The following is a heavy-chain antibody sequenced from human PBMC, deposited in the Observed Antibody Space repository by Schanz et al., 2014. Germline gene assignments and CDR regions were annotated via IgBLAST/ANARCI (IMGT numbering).Heavy chain of an antibody. Sequence: VQLVESGGGVVQPERSLRLSCVASGVTFSSYAMSWVRQASGKGLEWVSAISGSGASTYYADSVKGRFTISRDNSKNTLYLQMNSLRAEDTAVYYCAKDQGSYGSGSYSYFDYWGQGTLATVSS. V-gene: IGHV3-23*04. J-gene: IGHJ4*02. CDR3: AKDQGSYGSGSYSYFDY. CDR2: ISGSGAST. CDR1: GVTFSSYA. D-gene: IGHD3-10*01.